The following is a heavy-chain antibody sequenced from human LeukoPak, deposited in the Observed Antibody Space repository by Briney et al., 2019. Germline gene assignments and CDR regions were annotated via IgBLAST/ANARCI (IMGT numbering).Heavy chain of an antibody. V-gene: IGHV1-2*02. J-gene: IGHJ4*02. CDR3: ASGLPWLGEPLTYFDY. CDR1: GYTFTGYY. CDR2: INPNSGGT. D-gene: IGHD3-10*01. Sequence: ASVKVSCKASGYTFTGYYMHWVRQAPGQGLEWMGWINPNSGGTNYAQKFQGRVTMTRDTSISTAYMELSRLRSDDTAVYYCASGLPWLGEPLTYFDYWGQGTLVTVSS.